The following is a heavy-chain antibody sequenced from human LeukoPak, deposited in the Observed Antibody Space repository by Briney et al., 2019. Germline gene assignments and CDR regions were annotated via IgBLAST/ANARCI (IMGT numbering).Heavy chain of an antibody. CDR2: INHSGST. CDR1: GGALSGFY. Sequence: SETLSLTRAVYGGALSGFYLSWIRQPPGEGVGGSWGINHSGSTNYNPSLKSRVTISVDTSKNQFSLKLSSVTAADTAVYYCARSRPNLYYYYGMDVWGQGTTVTVSS. J-gene: IGHJ6*02. V-gene: IGHV4-34*01. CDR3: ARSRPNLYYYYGMDV.